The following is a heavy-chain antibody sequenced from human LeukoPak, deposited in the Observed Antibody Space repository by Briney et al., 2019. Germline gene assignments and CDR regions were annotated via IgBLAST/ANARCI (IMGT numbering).Heavy chain of an antibody. CDR2: ISAYNGNT. D-gene: IGHD6-13*01. V-gene: IGHV1-18*01. CDR1: GYTFTSYG. Sequence: RASVKVSCKASGYTFTSYGISWVRQAPGQGLEWMGWISAYNGNTNYAQKLQGRVTMTRDTSTSTVYMELSSLRSEDTAVYYCARLSSSWDPVVGWGQGTLVTVSS. J-gene: IGHJ4*02. CDR3: ARLSSSWDPVVG.